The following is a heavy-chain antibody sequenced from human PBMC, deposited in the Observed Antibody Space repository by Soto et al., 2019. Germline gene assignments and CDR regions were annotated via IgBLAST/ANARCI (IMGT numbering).Heavy chain of an antibody. CDR2: IVPIYRTA. Sequence: QVQLVQSGAEVKKPGSSVKVSCKASGGTFSSYRINWVRQAPGQGIEWVGGIVPIYRTADYAQKFQGRVTITADESARTSYMELRSLTSQDTAVYYCVRDSGAKLSSSWGQGTLVTVSS. V-gene: IGHV1-69*01. J-gene: IGHJ4*02. CDR1: GGTFSSYR. D-gene: IGHD6-13*01. CDR3: VRDSGAKLSSS.